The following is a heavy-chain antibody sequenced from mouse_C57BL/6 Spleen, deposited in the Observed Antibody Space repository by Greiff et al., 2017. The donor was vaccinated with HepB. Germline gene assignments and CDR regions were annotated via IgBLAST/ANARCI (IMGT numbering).Heavy chain of an antibody. CDR2: IDPSDSYT. J-gene: IGHJ2*01. CDR3: ARSKAYYSNYDYFDY. D-gene: IGHD2-5*01. CDR1: GYTFTSYW. Sequence: QVQLQQPGAELVMPGASVKLSCKASGYTFTSYWMHWVKQRPGQGLEWIGEIDPSDSYTNYNQKFKGKSTLTVDKSSSTAYMQLSSLTSEDSAVYYCARSKAYYSNYDYFDYWGQGTTLTVSS. V-gene: IGHV1-69*01.